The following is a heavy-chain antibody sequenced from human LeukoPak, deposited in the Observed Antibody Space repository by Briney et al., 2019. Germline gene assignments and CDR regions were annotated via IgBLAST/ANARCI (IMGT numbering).Heavy chain of an antibody. CDR3: ARDRYQLLFGYYYYGMDV. D-gene: IGHD2-2*01. V-gene: IGHV3-21*01. J-gene: IGHJ6*02. CDR2: ISSSSSYI. Sequence: PGGSLRLSCAASGFTFSSYEMNWVRQAPGKGLEWASSISSSSSYIYYADSVKGRFTISRDNAKNSLYLQMNSLRAEDTAVYYCARDRYQLLFGYYYYGMDVWGQGTTVTVSS. CDR1: GFTFSSYE.